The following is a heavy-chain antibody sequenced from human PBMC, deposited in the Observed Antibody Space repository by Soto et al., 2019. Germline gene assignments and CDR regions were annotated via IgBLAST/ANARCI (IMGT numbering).Heavy chain of an antibody. J-gene: IGHJ4*02. CDR2: IYSSGST. CDR1: GGSIDSYY. Sequence: ETLSLTCTVSGGSIDSYYWSWIRQSAGKGLEWIGRIYSSGSTNYNPSLNSRVTMSVDTSKNQFSLRLSSVTAADTAVYYCARDRGDYGSADYWGQGTLVTVSS. V-gene: IGHV4-4*07. D-gene: IGHD3-10*01. CDR3: ARDRGDYGSADY.